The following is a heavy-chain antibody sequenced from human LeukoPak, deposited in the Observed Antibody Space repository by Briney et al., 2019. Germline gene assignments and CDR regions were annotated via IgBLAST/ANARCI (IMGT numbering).Heavy chain of an antibody. CDR3: ARGRYGSGSYFFDY. D-gene: IGHD3-10*01. V-gene: IGHV4-39*07. CDR1: GGSINSNTYY. CDR2: IYYSGSA. Sequence: PSETLSLTCTVSGGSINSNTYYWGWIRQPPGKGLEWIGSIYYSGSAYYNPSLKSRVTMSVDTSKSQFSLKLTSVTAADAAVYYCARGRYGSGSYFFDYWGQGTLVTVSS. J-gene: IGHJ4*01.